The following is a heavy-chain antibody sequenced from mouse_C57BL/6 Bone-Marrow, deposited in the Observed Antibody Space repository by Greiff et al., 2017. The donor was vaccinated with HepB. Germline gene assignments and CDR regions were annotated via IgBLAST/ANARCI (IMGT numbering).Heavy chain of an antibody. Sequence: DVQLVESGGDLVKPGGSLKLSCAASGFTFSSYGMSWVRQTPDKRLEWVATISSGGSYTYYPDSVKGRFTISRDNAKNTLYLQMSSLKSEDTAMYYCARRRSGAMDYWGQGTSVTVSS. V-gene: IGHV5-6*02. J-gene: IGHJ4*01. CDR1: GFTFSSYG. D-gene: IGHD3-2*02. CDR2: ISSGGSYT. CDR3: ARRRSGAMDY.